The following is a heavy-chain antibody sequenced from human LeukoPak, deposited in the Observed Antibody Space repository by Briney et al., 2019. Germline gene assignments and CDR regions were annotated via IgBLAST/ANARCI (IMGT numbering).Heavy chain of an antibody. V-gene: IGHV3-23*01. D-gene: IGHD1-26*01. Sequence: GGSLRLSCSASGFTFTTYAMNWVRQAPGKGLEWVSAISASGGSTYYADSVKGRFTISRDNSKNTLYLQMNSLRAEDTAVYYCAKEYTGSFSPFPSYFDSWGQGTLVTVSS. CDR3: AKEYTGSFSPFPSYFDS. J-gene: IGHJ4*02. CDR1: GFTFTTYA. CDR2: ISASGGST.